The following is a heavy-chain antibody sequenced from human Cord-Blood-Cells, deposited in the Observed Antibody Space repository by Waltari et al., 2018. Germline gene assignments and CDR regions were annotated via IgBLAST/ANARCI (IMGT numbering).Heavy chain of an antibody. V-gene: IGHV3-30*04. CDR1: GFTFSSYA. CDR2: ISYDGSNK. D-gene: IGHD7-27*01. Sequence: QVQLVESGGGVVQPGRSLRLSCAASGFTFSSYAMHWVRQALGKGLEWVAFISYDGSNKYYADSVKGRFTISRDNSKNTLYLQMNSLRAEDTAVYYCARESGDAFDIWGQGTMVTVSS. CDR3: ARESGDAFDI. J-gene: IGHJ3*02.